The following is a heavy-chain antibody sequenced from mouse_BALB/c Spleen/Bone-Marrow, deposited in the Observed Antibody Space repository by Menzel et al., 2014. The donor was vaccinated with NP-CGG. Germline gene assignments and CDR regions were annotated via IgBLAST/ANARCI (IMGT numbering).Heavy chain of an antibody. CDR2: IDPSDSYT. CDR3: APRLDY. CDR1: GCTFTSYW. J-gene: IGHJ2*01. Sequence: QVQLQQSGAELVKPGASVKLSCKASGCTFTSYWMHWVKQRPGQGLEWIGEIDPSDSYTNYNQKFKGKATLTVDKSSSTAYMQLSSLTSEDSAVYYCAPRLDYWGQGATTKIST. V-gene: IGHV1-69*02.